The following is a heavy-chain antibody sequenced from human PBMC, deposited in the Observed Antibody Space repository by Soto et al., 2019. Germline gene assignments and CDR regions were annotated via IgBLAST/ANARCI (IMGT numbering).Heavy chain of an antibody. V-gene: IGHV4-30-4*01. D-gene: IGHD3-10*01. CDR3: ARAGFSYGHLLF. J-gene: IGHJ4*02. Sequence: SETLSLTCNVSGGPIKTGDYYWNWIRQPPGKGLEWIGYVFYSGATNYSPSPKSRAAISMDTSKNQFSLSLTSVTAADTAVYYCARAGFSYGHLLFWGQGIRVTVSS. CDR2: VFYSGAT. CDR1: GGPIKTGDYY.